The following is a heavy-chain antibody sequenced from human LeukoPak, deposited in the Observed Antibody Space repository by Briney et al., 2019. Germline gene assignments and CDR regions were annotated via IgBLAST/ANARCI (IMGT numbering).Heavy chain of an antibody. J-gene: IGHJ4*02. CDR2: ISSSSYI. CDR1: GFTFSSYS. CDR3: ASYYYDSSGLVY. Sequence: GSLRLSCAASGFTFSSYSMNWVRQAPGKGLEWVSSISSSSYIYYADSVKGRFTISRDNAKNSLYLQMNSLRAEDTAAYYCASYYYDSSGLVYWGQGTLVTVSS. D-gene: IGHD3-22*01. V-gene: IGHV3-21*01.